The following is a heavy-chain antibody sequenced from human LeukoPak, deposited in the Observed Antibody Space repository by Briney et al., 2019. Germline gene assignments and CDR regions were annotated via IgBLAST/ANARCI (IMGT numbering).Heavy chain of an antibody. J-gene: IGHJ3*02. V-gene: IGHV1-2*02. CDR2: INPNSGGT. CDR1: GYTFTGYY. D-gene: IGHD3-10*01. Sequence: GASVKVSCKASGYTFTGYYMHWVRQAPGQGLEWMGWINPNSGGTNYAQKFQGRVTMTRDTSISTAYMELSRLRSDDTAVYYCARDRITMVRGVIPAFDIWGQGTMVTVSS. CDR3: ARDRITMVRGVIPAFDI.